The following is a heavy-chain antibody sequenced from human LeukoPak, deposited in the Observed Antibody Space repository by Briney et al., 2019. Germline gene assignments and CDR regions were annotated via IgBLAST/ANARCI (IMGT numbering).Heavy chain of an antibody. V-gene: IGHV4-59*08. CDR3: ARLLVVVPAASQYYYYGMDV. CDR2: IYYSGST. J-gene: IGHJ6*02. CDR1: GVSISSYY. Sequence: PSASLSLTCTVSGVSISSYYWSWIRQPPGKGLEWIGYIYYSGSTNYNPSLKSRVTISVDTSKNQFSLKLSSVTAAYTAVYYCARLLVVVPAASQYYYYGMDVWGQGTTVTVSS. D-gene: IGHD2-2*01.